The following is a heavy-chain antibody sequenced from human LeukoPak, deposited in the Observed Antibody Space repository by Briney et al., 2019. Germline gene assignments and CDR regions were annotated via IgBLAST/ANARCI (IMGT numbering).Heavy chain of an antibody. Sequence: SETLSLTCTVSGYSISSGYYWAWIRQPPGKGLEWIGSIFHTGSTYHNPSLKSRVTISVDTSKNQFSLKLNSVTAADTAVYYCARDHSSSSEDYWGQGTLVTVSS. CDR3: ARDHSSSSEDY. J-gene: IGHJ4*02. CDR2: IFHTGST. V-gene: IGHV4-38-2*02. D-gene: IGHD6-13*01. CDR1: GYSISSGYY.